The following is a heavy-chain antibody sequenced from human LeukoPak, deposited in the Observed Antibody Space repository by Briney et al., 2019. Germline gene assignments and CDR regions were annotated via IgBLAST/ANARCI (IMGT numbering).Heavy chain of an antibody. CDR1: GGTFSSYA. J-gene: IGHJ6*03. D-gene: IGHD6-6*01. V-gene: IGHV1-69*05. CDR3: ARLVVSSSSGYMDV. CDR2: IIPIFGTA. Sequence: ASVKVSCKASGGTFSSYAISWMRQAPGQGLEWMGGIIPIFGTANYAQKFQGRVTITTDESTSTAYMELSSLRSEDTAVYYCARLVVSSSSGYMDVWGKGTTVTVSS.